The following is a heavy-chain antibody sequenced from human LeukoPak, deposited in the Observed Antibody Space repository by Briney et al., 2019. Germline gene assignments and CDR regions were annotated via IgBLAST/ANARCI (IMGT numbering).Heavy chain of an antibody. D-gene: IGHD3-10*02. Sequence: GGSQRLLCAACGFLFSGYAMSWVRQARGKGLEWVSGIGSEGSTHHAKSVKGRFAISRENSKSTIYLQMSSLRAEDTALYYCGKDLHYYVAMDVWGQGTTVTVSS. CDR1: GFLFSGYA. CDR3: GKDLHYYVAMDV. J-gene: IGHJ6*02. CDR2: IGSEGST. V-gene: IGHV3-23*01.